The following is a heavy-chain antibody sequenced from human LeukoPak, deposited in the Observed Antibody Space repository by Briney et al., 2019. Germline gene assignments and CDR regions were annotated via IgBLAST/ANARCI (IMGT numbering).Heavy chain of an antibody. D-gene: IGHD3-10*01. CDR2: ISYDGTNK. CDR3: AKSTAIGRYCDRSTAVDY. V-gene: IGHV3-30*18. J-gene: IGHJ4*02. CDR1: GFTFSYYG. Sequence: PGGSLRLSCSAPGFTFSYYGFHWVRQAPRKGLEWVALISYDGTNKYYADSVKGRFTISRDNSKNTLFLQMNTLRAEGTAVYYCAKSTAIGRYCDRSTAVDYWGQGTLVTVSS.